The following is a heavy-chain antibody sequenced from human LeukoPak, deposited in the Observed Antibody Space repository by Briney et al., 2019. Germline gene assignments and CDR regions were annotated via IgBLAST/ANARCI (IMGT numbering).Heavy chain of an antibody. CDR1: AYTFTAYH. D-gene: IGHD1-14*01. J-gene: IGHJ3*02. CDR3: ARDGTKSPTNALDI. V-gene: IGHV1-2*02. Sequence: ASVKVSCKASAYTFTAYHIHWVRQAPGQGLEWMGWMNPKNGDTNYAPKFQGRVTMTRDTSISTAYMELSTLGSDDTAIYYCARDGTKSPTNALDIWGQGTMVTVSS. CDR2: MNPKNGDT.